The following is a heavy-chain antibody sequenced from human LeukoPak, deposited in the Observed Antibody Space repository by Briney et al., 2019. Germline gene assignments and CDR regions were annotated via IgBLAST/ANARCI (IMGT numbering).Heavy chain of an antibody. CDR2: ISGSAGST. CDR3: AKGGSDCSGGSCYSYYFDY. J-gene: IGHJ4*02. CDR1: GFTFSSYA. D-gene: IGHD2-15*01. Sequence: GGSLRLSCAASGFTFSSYAMNWVRQAPGKGLEWVSTISGSAGSTYYPDSVKGRFTISRDNSKNTLYLQMNSLRAEDTAVYYCAKGGSDCSGGSCYSYYFDYWGQGTLVTVSS. V-gene: IGHV3-23*01.